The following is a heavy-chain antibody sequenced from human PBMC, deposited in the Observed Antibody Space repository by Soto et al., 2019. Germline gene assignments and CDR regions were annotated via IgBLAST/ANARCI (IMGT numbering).Heavy chain of an antibody. Sequence: GGTRRRSCAPSGCTFRVYAMSWVRQAPGNGPEWVSHISGSGGSYYSDSVKGRFTISRDNSKTTLYLQMNSLRAEDTATYYCAKVGGLGSGKYFDYWGPGTLVTVSS. CDR2: ISGSGGS. CDR1: GCTFRVYA. CDR3: AKVGGLGSGKYFDY. V-gene: IGHV3-23*01. D-gene: IGHD3-10*01. J-gene: IGHJ4*02.